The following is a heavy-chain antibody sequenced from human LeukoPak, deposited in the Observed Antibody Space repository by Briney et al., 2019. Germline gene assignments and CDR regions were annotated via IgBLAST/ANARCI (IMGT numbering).Heavy chain of an antibody. J-gene: IGHJ5*01. CDR3: TRDPRHFDS. Sequence: GSLRLSCAASGFTFSDSYMTWVRQAPGKGVEWGAYISGSGHDINYSDSVKGRFTICRDKAKNSLYLQMSSLRVEDTAVYYCTRDPRHFDSCGQGTLVTVSS. D-gene: IGHD6-6*01. CDR2: ISGSGHDI. CDR1: GFTFSDSY. V-gene: IGHV3-11*04.